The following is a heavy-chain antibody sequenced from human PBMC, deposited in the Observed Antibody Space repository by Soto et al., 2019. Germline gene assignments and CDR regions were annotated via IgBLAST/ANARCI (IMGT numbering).Heavy chain of an antibody. D-gene: IGHD6-6*01. J-gene: IGHJ3*02. CDR1: GISLSTSGVG. V-gene: IGHV2-5*01. CDR3: ARGLATPPVFQFDI. CDR2: IYWNDDK. Sequence: SGHTLLNPTQTLTLTCTLSGISLSTSGVGLGWIRQTPGKALEWLALIYWNDDKHYNPSLRTRLTITKDTSKNQAVLTMTNMDPVDTATYYCARGLATPPVFQFDIWDQGTGVTVSS.